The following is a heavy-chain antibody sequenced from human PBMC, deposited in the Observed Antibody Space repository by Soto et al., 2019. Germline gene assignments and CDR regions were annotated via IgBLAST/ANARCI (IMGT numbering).Heavy chain of an antibody. V-gene: IGHV3-30*18. J-gene: IGHJ4*02. D-gene: IGHD5-12*01. CDR3: VKDHLMNTVPTGGY. CDR1: GFSLSNYG. CDR2: ISYHGRDE. Sequence: QVQLVESGGGVVQPGRSLRLSCAASGFSLSNYGMHWVRQAPGKGLEWVAVISYHGRDEYYADSVKGRFTISRDTSKHTLYLQMNTLRPEDTAVYYCVKDHLMNTVPTGGYWGQGTLVTVSS.